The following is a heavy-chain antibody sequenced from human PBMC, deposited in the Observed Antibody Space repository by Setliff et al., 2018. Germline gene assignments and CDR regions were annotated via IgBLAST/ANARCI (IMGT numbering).Heavy chain of an antibody. V-gene: IGHV4-31*03. Sequence: LSLTCTVSGDSISSGSYYWNWIRQHPEKGLEWLGYIFHSGSTHYNSSLKSRITISIDTSKNHFSLKLSSVTAADTAVYYCAREWGSSSWSSPRYYYYGMDVWGQGTTVTVSS. D-gene: IGHD6-13*01. CDR2: IFHSGST. J-gene: IGHJ6*02. CDR3: AREWGSSSWSSPRYYYYGMDV. CDR1: GDSISSGSYY.